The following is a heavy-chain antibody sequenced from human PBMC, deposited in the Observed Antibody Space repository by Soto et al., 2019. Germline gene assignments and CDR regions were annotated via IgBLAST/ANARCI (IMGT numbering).Heavy chain of an antibody. J-gene: IGHJ6*02. CDR3: ARLRSTKQQLVPPYYYYYYGMDV. D-gene: IGHD6-13*01. CDR1: GYSFTSYW. CDR2: IDPSDSYT. Sequence: PGESLKISCKGSGYSFTSYWISWVRQMPGKGLEWMGRIDPSDSYTNYSPSFQGHVTISADKSISTAYLQWSSLKASDTAMYYCARLRSTKQQLVPPYYYYYYGMDVWGQGTTVTVSS. V-gene: IGHV5-10-1*01.